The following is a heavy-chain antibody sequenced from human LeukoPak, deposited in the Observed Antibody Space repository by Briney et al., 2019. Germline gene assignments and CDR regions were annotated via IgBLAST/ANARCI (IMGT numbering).Heavy chain of an antibody. V-gene: IGHV4-34*01. CDR3: ARGLYYDSSGYSNWFDP. D-gene: IGHD3-22*01. CDR2: INHSGST. J-gene: IGHJ5*02. CDR1: GGSFSGYY. Sequence: PSETLSLTCAVYGGSFSGYYWSWIRQPPGKGLEWIGEINHSGSTNYNPSLKSRVTISVDTSKNQFSLKLSSVTAADTAVYYCARGLYYDSSGYSNWFDPWGQGTLVTVSS.